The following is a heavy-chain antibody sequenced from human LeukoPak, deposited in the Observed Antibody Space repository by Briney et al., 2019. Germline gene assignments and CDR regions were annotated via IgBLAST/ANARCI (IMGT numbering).Heavy chain of an antibody. J-gene: IGHJ4*02. V-gene: IGHV3-9*03. CDR3: AKIAVAGIVYFDY. D-gene: IGHD6-19*01. CDR2: ISWNSGSI. CDR1: GFTFDDYA. Sequence: GGSLRLCCAASGFTFDDYAMHWVRQAPGKGLEWVSGISWNSGSIGYADSVKGRFTISRDNAKNSLYLQMNSLRAEDMALYYCAKIAVAGIVYFDYWGQGTLVTVSS.